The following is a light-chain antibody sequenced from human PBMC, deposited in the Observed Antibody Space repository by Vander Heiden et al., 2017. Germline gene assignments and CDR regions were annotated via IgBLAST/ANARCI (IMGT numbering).Light chain of an antibody. CDR3: QQYYTNPIT. J-gene: IGKJ5*01. V-gene: IGKV1-16*02. CDR2: GAI. Sequence: DIQMTQSPSSLSASVGDRVTITCRASQGITTYLAWFQQKPGKAPKSLIYGAINLHSGVPSKFSGSGSGTDFTLTISSLQPEDSATYYCQQYYTNPITFAQGTRLEIK. CDR1: QGITTY.